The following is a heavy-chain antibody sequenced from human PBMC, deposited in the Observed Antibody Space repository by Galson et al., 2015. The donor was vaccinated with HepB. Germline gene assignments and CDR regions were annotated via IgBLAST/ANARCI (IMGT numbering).Heavy chain of an antibody. J-gene: IGHJ6*03. V-gene: IGHV3-33*01. CDR1: GFTFSSYG. D-gene: IGHD2-2*01. CDR2: IWYDGSNK. Sequence: SLRLSCAASGFTFSSYGMHWVRQAPGKGLEWVAVIWYDGSNKYYADSVKGRFTISRDNSKNTLYLQMNSLRADDTAVYYCAREARYCSSTSCYAYYYYYMDVRGKGTTVTVSS. CDR3: AREARYCSSTSCYAYYYYYMDV.